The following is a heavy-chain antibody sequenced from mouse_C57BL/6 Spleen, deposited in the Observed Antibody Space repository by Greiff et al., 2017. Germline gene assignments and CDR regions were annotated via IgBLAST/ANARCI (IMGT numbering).Heavy chain of an antibody. V-gene: IGHV1-52*01. CDR2: IDPSDSET. CDR3: ARVTTEGFAY. J-gene: IGHJ3*01. Sequence: VKLQQPGAELVRPGSSVKLSCKASGYTFTSYWMHWVKQRPIQGLEWIGNIDPSDSETHYNQKFKDKATLTVDKSSSTAYMQLSSLTSEDSAVYYCARVTTEGFAYWGQGTLVTVSA. D-gene: IGHD1-1*01. CDR1: GYTFTSYW.